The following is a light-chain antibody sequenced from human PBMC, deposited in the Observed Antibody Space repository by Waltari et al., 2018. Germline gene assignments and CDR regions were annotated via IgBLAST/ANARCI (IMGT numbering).Light chain of an antibody. V-gene: IGLV3-19*01. J-gene: IGLJ3*02. CDR2: AKD. CDR1: SLRRYS. Sequence: SSELTQDPAVSVALGQTVSITCQGDSLRRYSASWYQQRPGQTPILILYAKDNRPSGIPERFSGSTSGNTASLTITGAQAEDEADYYCLARDTTSTRVFGGGTRLTV. CDR3: LARDTTSTRV.